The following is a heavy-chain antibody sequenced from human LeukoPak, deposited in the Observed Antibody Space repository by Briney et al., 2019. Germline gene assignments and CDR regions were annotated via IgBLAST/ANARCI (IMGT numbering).Heavy chain of an antibody. CDR1: GLTFSSYW. Sequence: GGSLRLSCAASGLTFSSYWMSWVRQAPGKGLEWVANIKQDGSEKYYVDSVKGRFTISRDNAKNSLYLQMNSLRAEDTAVYYCARDKAGTLAFDIWGQGTMVTVSS. J-gene: IGHJ3*02. CDR2: IKQDGSEK. CDR3: ARDKAGTLAFDI. V-gene: IGHV3-7*01.